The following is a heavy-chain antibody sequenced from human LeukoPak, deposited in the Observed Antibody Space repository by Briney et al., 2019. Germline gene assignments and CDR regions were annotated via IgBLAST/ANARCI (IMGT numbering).Heavy chain of an antibody. CDR3: ARGDYGSGTYLWGS. CDR1: GFTFSSYG. CDR2: INHSGST. D-gene: IGHD3-10*01. J-gene: IGHJ5*02. V-gene: IGHV4-34*01. Sequence: GTLRLSCAASGFTFSSYGMSWVRQPPGKGLEWIGEINHSGSTNYNPSLNSRVTISVDTSKNQFSLKLSSVTAADTAVYYCARGDYGSGTYLWGSWGQGILVTVSP.